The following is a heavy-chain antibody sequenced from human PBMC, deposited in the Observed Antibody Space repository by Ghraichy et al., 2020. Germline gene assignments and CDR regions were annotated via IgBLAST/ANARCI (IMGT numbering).Heavy chain of an antibody. CDR2: INHSGYT. J-gene: IGHJ5*02. CDR1: GGPFIGHY. CDR3: AGYGSGSYFGWFDP. D-gene: IGHD3-10*01. V-gene: IGHV4-34*01. Sequence: SETLSLTCAVYGGPFIGHYWTWSRQSPGKGLEWIGEINHSGYTNYNPSLKSRVTISVDTSRNQFSLKVNSVTAADTAVYYCAGYGSGSYFGWFDPWGQGTLVTVSS.